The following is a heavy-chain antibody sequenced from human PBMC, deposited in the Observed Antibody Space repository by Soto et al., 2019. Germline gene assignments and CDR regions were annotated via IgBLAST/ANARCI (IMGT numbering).Heavy chain of an antibody. D-gene: IGHD4-17*01. J-gene: IGHJ6*02. Sequence: QLQLQESGSGLVKPSQTLSLTCAVSGGSISSGGYSWSWIRQPPGKGLEWIGYIYHSGSTYYNPSLKSRVTTSVDRSKHQFSLKLSSVTAADTAVYYCARAHYGDYGYGMDVWGQGTTVTVSS. CDR3: ARAHYGDYGYGMDV. CDR2: IYHSGST. V-gene: IGHV4-30-2*01. CDR1: GGSISSGGYS.